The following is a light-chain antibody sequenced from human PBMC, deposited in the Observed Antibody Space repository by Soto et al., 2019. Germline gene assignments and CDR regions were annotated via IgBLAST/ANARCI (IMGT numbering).Light chain of an antibody. Sequence: QSALTQPASLSGSPGQSITISCTGTSSDVGSYNLVSWYQQHPGKAPKLMIYEGSKRPSGVSNRFSGSKSGNTASLTISGLQAEDEADYHCCSYAGSSTFYYVFGTGTKVTVL. CDR3: CSYAGSSTFYYV. CDR2: EGS. CDR1: SSDVGSYNL. J-gene: IGLJ1*01. V-gene: IGLV2-23*03.